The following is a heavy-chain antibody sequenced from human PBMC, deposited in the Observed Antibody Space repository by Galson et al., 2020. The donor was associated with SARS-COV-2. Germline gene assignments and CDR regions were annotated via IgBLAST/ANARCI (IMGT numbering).Heavy chain of an antibody. J-gene: IGHJ4*02. V-gene: IGHV1-2*02. CDR3: ARENYDILTGSGWGFDY. D-gene: IGHD3-9*01. CDR2: INPNSGGT. CDR1: GYTFTGYY. Sequence: ASVKVSCKASGYTFTGYYMHWVRQAPGQGLEWMGWINPNSGGTNYAQKFQGRVTMTRDTSISTAYMELSRLRSDDTAVYYCARENYDILTGSGWGFDYWGQGTLVTVSA.